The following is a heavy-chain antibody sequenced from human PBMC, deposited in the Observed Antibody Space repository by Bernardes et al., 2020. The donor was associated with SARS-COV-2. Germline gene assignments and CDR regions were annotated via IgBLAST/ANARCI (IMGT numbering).Heavy chain of an antibody. CDR2: IWYDGSNK. CDR1: GFTFRNYG. CDR3: ARAATTSQPEIGD. D-gene: IGHD1-7*01. J-gene: IGHJ4*02. Sequence: SLSLSCAASGFTFRNYGMHWVRQAPGKGLEWVAVIWYDGSNKFYADSVKGRFTISRDNSKNKLYLQMSSLRAEDTAVYYCARAATTSQPEIGDWGQGTLVTVSS. V-gene: IGHV3-33*04.